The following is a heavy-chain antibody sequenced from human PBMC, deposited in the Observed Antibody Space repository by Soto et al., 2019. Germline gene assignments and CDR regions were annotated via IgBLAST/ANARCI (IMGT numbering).Heavy chain of an antibody. CDR1: GFTFSNHA. J-gene: IGHJ6*02. Sequence: EGSLRLSCAAAGFTFSNHAMNWVRQAPGKGLEWVSAISGSGGSTSYGASVKGRFTISRDNSGNTLYLQMNSLRADDTAVYFCAKGRDFWSGYTYYYGMYVWGQGATVTVSS. D-gene: IGHD3-3*01. CDR2: ISGSGGST. CDR3: AKGRDFWSGYTYYYGMYV. V-gene: IGHV3-23*01.